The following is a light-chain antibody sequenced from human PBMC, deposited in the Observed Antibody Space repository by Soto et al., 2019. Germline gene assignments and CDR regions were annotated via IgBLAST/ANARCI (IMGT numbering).Light chain of an antibody. V-gene: IGLV2-14*01. CDR2: DVS. CDR3: ISYTSSSTWG. Sequence: QSALTQPASVSGSPGQSITISCTGTSSDVGGYNYVSWYQQHPGKVPKLMIYDVSDRPSGVSNRFSGSKSGNTASLTISGLQAEDEADYYCISYTSSSTWGFGGGTKLTVL. CDR1: SSDVGGYNY. J-gene: IGLJ3*02.